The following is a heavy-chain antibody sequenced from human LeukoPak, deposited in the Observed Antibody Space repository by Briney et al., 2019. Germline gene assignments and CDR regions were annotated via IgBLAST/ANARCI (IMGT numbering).Heavy chain of an antibody. J-gene: IGHJ4*02. D-gene: IGHD7-27*01. Sequence: GGSRRLSCAASGFTFSDHYMSWIRQAPGKGLEWVSYISHTGTTMYYADSVKGRFTLSRDNARNSLYLQMNSLRAEDTAVYYCARGHWGLDSWGQGTLVSVSS. CDR3: ARGHWGLDS. CDR2: ISHTGTTM. V-gene: IGHV3-11*04. CDR1: GFTFSDHY.